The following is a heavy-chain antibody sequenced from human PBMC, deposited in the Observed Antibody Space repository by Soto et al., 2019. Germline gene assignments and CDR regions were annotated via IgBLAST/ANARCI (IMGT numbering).Heavy chain of an antibody. CDR2: ISGSGGST. Sequence: GGSLRLSCAASGFTFSSYAMSWVRQAPGKGLEWVSVISGSGGSTYYADSVKGRFTISRDNSKNTLYLQMNSLRAEDTAVYYCAKGSFYDFLTGYPYRGVYFDYWGQGTLVTVSS. CDR1: GFTFSSYA. J-gene: IGHJ4*02. V-gene: IGHV3-23*01. D-gene: IGHD3-9*01. CDR3: AKGSFYDFLTGYPYRGVYFDY.